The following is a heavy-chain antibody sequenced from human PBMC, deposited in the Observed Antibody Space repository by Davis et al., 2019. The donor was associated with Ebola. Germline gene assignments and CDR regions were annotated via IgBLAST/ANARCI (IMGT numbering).Heavy chain of an antibody. CDR1: GLTFSGYG. Sequence: GGSLRLSCAASGLTFSGYGMHWVRQAPDKGLEWVAIIWYDGSKKYYADSVRGRFTISRDNAKNTLYLQMNSLRAEDTAVYYCARDLSVYSYGIIDYWGQGTLVTVSS. D-gene: IGHD5-18*01. CDR2: IWYDGSKK. J-gene: IGHJ4*02. V-gene: IGHV3-33*01. CDR3: ARDLSVYSYGIIDY.